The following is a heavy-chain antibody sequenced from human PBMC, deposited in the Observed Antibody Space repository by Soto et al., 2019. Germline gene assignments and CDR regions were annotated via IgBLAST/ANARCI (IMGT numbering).Heavy chain of an antibody. J-gene: IGHJ4*02. D-gene: IGHD3-10*01. Sequence: PWGSLRLSCAVSGLTFSSYAMSWVRQAPGKGLEWVSAITVSGGSTYYADSVKGRFTISIDNSKNTLYLEMSSLGAEDTAVYYCFISLRGHVPPFEYWRKGTMVTVSS. CDR2: ITVSGGST. V-gene: IGHV3-23*01. CDR1: GLTFSSYA. CDR3: FISLRGHVPPFEY.